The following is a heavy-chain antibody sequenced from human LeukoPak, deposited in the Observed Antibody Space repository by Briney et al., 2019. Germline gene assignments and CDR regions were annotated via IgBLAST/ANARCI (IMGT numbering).Heavy chain of an antibody. CDR2: ISSNGGST. V-gene: IGHV3-64*01. CDR1: GFTFSSYA. J-gene: IGHJ6*03. CDR3: ASGYGDDYYYYYMDV. D-gene: IGHD5-12*01. Sequence: GGSLRLSCAASGFTFSSYAMHWVRQAPGKGLEYVSAISSNGGSTYYANSVKGRFTISRDNSKNTLYLQMGSLRAEDMAVYYCASGYGDDYYYYYMDVWGKGTTVTVSS.